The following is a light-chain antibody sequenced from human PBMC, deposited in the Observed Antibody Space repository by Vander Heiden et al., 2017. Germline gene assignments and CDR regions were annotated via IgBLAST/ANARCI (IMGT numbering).Light chain of an antibody. V-gene: IGLV2-14*01. J-gene: IGLJ1*01. CDR2: DVD. CDR3: SSYTTSGTFPDV. CDR1: SSDIGGYSY. Sequence: QSALTQPASMSVSPGLAITISCTGTSSDIGGYSYVSWYHRHPGKAPKLIMYDVDSRPSGVSNRFSGSKSGKTASLTISGLQAEDEAEYYCSSYTTSGTFPDVFGAGTQVTVL.